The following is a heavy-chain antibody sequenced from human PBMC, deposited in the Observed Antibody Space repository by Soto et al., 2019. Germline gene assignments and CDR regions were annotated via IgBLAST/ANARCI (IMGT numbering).Heavy chain of an antibody. J-gene: IGHJ6*03. CDR3: ARRYGPLVTEYSSSWYTNYYYYYMDV. CDR1: GGSISSYY. CDR2: IYYSGST. Sequence: SETLSLTCTVSGGSISSYYWSWIRQPPGKGLEWIGYIYYSGSTNYNPSLKSRVTISVDTSKNQFSLKLSSVTAADTAVYYCARRYGPLVTEYSSSWYTNYYYYYMDVWGKGTTVTVSS. D-gene: IGHD6-13*01. V-gene: IGHV4-59*08.